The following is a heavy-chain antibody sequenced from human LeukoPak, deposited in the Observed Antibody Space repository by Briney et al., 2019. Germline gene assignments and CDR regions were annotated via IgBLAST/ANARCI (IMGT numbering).Heavy chain of an antibody. CDR1: GGSISSYY. Sequence: PSETLSLTCTVSGGSISSYYWSWIRQPPGKGLEWIGYIFYSGSTNYNPSLESRVTMSVDTSKNQFSLKLSSVTAADTAVYYCARFPTMTTVTTIKAFDIWGQGTMVTVSS. CDR2: IFYSGST. D-gene: IGHD4-17*01. V-gene: IGHV4-59*01. J-gene: IGHJ3*02. CDR3: ARFPTMTTVTTIKAFDI.